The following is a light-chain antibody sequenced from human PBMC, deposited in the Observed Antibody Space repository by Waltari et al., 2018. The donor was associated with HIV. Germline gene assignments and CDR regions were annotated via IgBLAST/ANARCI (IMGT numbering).Light chain of an antibody. V-gene: IGLV1-47*01. CDR2: RNT. J-gene: IGLJ3*02. CDR1: SSNIGSNL. CDR3: AAWDDSLREV. Sequence: QSVLTHPPSASGTPGHSVTISCSGSSSNIGSNLVYWYQQLPGTAPNLILSRNTQRPSGVPDRFSGSKSGTSASLAISGLRSEDEADYYCAAWDDSLREVFGGGTKLTVL.